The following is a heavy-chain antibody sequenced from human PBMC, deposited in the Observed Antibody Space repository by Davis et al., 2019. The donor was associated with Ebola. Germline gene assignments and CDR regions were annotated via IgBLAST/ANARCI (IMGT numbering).Heavy chain of an antibody. J-gene: IGHJ4*02. CDR2: ISWNSGSI. CDR3: ARGSGWLTPFDY. V-gene: IGHV3-9*01. Sequence: GGSLRLSCAASGFTFDDYAMHWVRQAPGKGLEWVSGISWNSGSIGYADSVKGRFTISRDNAKNSLYLQMNSLRAEDTAVYYCARGSGWLTPFDYWGQGTLVTVSS. CDR1: GFTFDDYA. D-gene: IGHD6-19*01.